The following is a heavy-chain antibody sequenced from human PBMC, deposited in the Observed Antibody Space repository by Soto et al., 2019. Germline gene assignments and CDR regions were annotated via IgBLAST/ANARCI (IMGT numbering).Heavy chain of an antibody. CDR1: GFNFDNYG. Sequence: GGSLRLSCQASGFNFDNYGMHWVRQAPGKGLEWVAVITYDGSNKYYADSVKGRFTISRDNSKNTLSLHLNTLKPEDTAVYHCAKDRVGGTFYTPLGFWGQGTLVTV. J-gene: IGHJ4*02. CDR2: ITYDGSNK. V-gene: IGHV3-30*18. CDR3: AKDRVGGTFYTPLGF. D-gene: IGHD1-7*01.